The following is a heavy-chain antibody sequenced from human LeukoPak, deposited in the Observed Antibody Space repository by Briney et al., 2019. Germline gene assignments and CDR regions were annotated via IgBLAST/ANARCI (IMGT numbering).Heavy chain of an antibody. CDR2: ISGNGGST. CDR3: VKSPSSSWYGPFDY. J-gene: IGHJ4*02. V-gene: IGHV3-64D*06. CDR1: GFTFSSYV. Sequence: GGSLRLSCSASGFTFSSYVMHWVRQAPGKGLEYVSAISGNGGSTYYADSVKGRFTISRDNSKNTLFLQMSSLRVEDTAVYYCVKSPSSSWYGPFDYWGQGTLSPSPQ. D-gene: IGHD6-13*01.